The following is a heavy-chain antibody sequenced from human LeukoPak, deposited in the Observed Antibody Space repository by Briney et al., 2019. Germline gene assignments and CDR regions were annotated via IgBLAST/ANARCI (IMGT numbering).Heavy chain of an antibody. Sequence: PSETLSLTCTVSGGSISSSRYYWGWIRQPPGKGLEWIASISYSGSSYYNPSLKSRVTISVDTSKNQVSLQLSSVTAADTAVYYCVRDDYGDYTRRFDPWGQEPWSPSPQ. J-gene: IGHJ5*02. D-gene: IGHD4-17*01. CDR2: ISYSGSS. CDR3: VRDDYGDYTRRFDP. CDR1: GGSISSSRYY. V-gene: IGHV4-39*07.